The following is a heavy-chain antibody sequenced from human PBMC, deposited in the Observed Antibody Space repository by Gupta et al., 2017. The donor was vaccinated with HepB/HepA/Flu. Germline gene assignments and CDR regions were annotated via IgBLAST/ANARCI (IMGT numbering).Heavy chain of an antibody. Sequence: QVELVESGGRLVKPGGSLRLSCAASGFTFTDYFITWVRQAPGRGLEWVSDITSSGRLTYVADSLKGRFTISRDNAKKSVDLLMHSLTVEDTAVYYCARVRWDLVLGYYDHYMDAWGKGTTVTVSS. CDR2: ITSSGRLT. CDR1: GFTFTDYF. V-gene: IGHV3-11*04. D-gene: IGHD1-26*01. CDR3: ARVRWDLVLGYYDHYMDA. J-gene: IGHJ6*03.